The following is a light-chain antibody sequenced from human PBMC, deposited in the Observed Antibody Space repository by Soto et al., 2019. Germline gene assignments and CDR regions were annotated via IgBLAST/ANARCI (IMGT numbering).Light chain of an antibody. Sequence: EIVMTQSPATLSVSPGERGTLSCRANQSVSNKLAWYQQIPGQAPRLLIYGASTRASGHPARFNGSGSGTKFALAISSLLSEDFAVYYCQQYNNCPPFTFGPGTKVDIK. CDR2: GAS. J-gene: IGKJ3*01. CDR3: QQYNNCPPFT. V-gene: IGKV3-15*01. CDR1: QSVSNK.